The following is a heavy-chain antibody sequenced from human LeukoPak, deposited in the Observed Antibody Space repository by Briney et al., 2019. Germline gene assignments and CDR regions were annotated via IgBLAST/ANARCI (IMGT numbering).Heavy chain of an antibody. CDR2: IHTSGST. CDR3: ARRIWLSGNDAFDI. V-gene: IGHV4-61*02. Sequence: SETLSLTCTVSGGSISSDTYYWSWIRQPAGKGLEWIGRIHTSGSTNYNPSLKSRVTISVDTSKNQFSLKLSSVTAADTAVYYCARRIWLSGNDAFDIWGQGTMVTVSS. J-gene: IGHJ3*02. D-gene: IGHD5-18*01. CDR1: GGSISSDTYY.